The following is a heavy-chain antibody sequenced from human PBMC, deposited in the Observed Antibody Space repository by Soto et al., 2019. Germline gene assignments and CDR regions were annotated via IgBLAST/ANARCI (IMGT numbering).Heavy chain of an antibody. J-gene: IGHJ4*02. V-gene: IGHV1-69*02. Sequence: QVQLVQSGAEMKRPESSVRVSCETSGGTFTNYIFTWVRQAPGQGLEWMGWIIPVLKIAKYAQKFQGRINITADQSTDTAYLELSSLRSEDTAIYFCAKAHTASAPFVFWGQGTLVTVSS. CDR1: GGTFTNYI. CDR3: AKAHTASAPFVF. CDR2: IIPVLKIA. D-gene: IGHD2-21*02.